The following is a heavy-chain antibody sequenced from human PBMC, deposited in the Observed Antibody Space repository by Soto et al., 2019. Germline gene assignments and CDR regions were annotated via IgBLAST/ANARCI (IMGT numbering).Heavy chain of an antibody. D-gene: IGHD3-10*01. CDR1: GFTFSSYA. CDR3: AKSQTLSNYYGTH. CDR2: ISGSGGST. Sequence: GASLRLSGAASGFTFSSYAMSWVRQAPGKGLEWVSAISGSGGSTYYADSVKGRFTISRDNSKNTLYLQMNSLRAEDTAVYYCAKSQTLSNYYGTHWGQVTLVTV. V-gene: IGHV3-23*01. J-gene: IGHJ4*02.